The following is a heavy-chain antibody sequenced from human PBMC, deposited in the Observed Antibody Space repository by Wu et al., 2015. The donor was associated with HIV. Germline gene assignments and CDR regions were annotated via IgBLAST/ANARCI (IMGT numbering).Heavy chain of an antibody. CDR1: GGTFSSYA. Sequence: QVQLVQSGAEVKKPGSSVKVSCKASGGTFSSYAISWVRQAPGQGLEWMGRIIPIFGTANYAQKFQGRVTITADESTSTAYMELSSLRSEDTAVYYCARDHIAAAGTDASGGAVWGQGTLVTVSS. J-gene: IGHJ4*02. D-gene: IGHD6-13*01. CDR2: IIPIFGTA. V-gene: IGHV1-69*13. CDR3: ARDHIAAAGTDASGGAV.